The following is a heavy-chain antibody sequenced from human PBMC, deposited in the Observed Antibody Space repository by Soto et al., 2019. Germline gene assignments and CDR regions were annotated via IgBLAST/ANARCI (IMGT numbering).Heavy chain of an antibody. CDR2: IYPVDSET. D-gene: IGHD2-15*01. J-gene: IGHJ6*02. V-gene: IGHV5-51*03. CDR1: GYTFTHYW. CDR3: ACLSLIVTPLFVMDV. Sequence: GEYRKIYCKGSGYTFTHYWIDWVRHMPGKGLEWMGIIYPVDSETRYSPSFQGQVTISVDKSISTAYLQWSSLKASDTAKYFCACLSLIVTPLFVMDVWGQGTMVTVSS.